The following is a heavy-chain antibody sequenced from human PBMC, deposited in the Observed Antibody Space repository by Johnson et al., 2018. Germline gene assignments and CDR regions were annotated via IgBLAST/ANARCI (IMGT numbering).Heavy chain of an antibody. Sequence: QVQLVQSGGGVVQPGRSLRLSCAASGFTFSDYGMHWVRQAPGKGLEWVAVISFDGSNQQYADSVKGRFSISRDTSKNSLYLQMNSLRAEDTAVYYCAKVGSSSSGGYYYYYMDVWGKGTTVTVSS. CDR2: ISFDGSNQ. D-gene: IGHD6-6*01. J-gene: IGHJ6*03. V-gene: IGHV3-30*18. CDR3: AKVGSSSSGGYYYYYMDV. CDR1: GFTFSDYG.